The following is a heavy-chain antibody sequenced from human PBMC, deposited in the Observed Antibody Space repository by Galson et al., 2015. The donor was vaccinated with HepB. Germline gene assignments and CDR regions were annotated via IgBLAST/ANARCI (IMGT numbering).Heavy chain of an antibody. V-gene: IGHV3-30*18. CDR2: ISYDGSNK. CDR1: GFTFSSYG. CDR3: AKESPLGELSPPHY. D-gene: IGHD3-16*02. Sequence: SLRLSCAASGFTFSSYGMHWVRQAPGKGLEWVAVISYDGSNKYYADSVKGRFTISRDNSKNTLYLQVNSLRAEDTAVYYCAKESPLGELSPPHYSAQGTLLTASS. J-gene: IGHJ4*02.